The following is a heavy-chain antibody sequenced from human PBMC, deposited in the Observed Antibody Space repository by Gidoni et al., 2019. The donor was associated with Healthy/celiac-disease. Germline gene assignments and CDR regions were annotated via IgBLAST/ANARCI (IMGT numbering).Heavy chain of an antibody. Sequence: EVQLLVSGGGLVQPGGSLRLSCAASGFTFSSYAMSWVRQAPGKGLEWVSAISGSGGSTYYADSVKGRFTISRDNSKNTLYLQMNSLRAEDTAVYYCAKHYDSSGYNPVFDAFDIWGQGTMVTVSS. V-gene: IGHV3-23*01. D-gene: IGHD3-22*01. CDR3: AKHYDSSGYNPVFDAFDI. J-gene: IGHJ3*02. CDR2: ISGSGGST. CDR1: GFTFSSYA.